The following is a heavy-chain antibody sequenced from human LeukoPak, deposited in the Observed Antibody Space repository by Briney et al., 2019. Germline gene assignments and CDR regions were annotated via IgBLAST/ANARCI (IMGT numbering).Heavy chain of an antibody. Sequence: WGSLRLSCAASGFTFSSYWMHWVRQAPGKGLVWVSRINTDGSSTTYADSVKGRFTISRDNAKNTLYLQMNSLRAEDTAVYYCARGGYYGSGSLDYWGQGTLVTVSS. CDR2: INTDGSST. CDR1: GFTFSSYW. D-gene: IGHD3-10*01. V-gene: IGHV3-74*01. J-gene: IGHJ4*02. CDR3: ARGGYYGSGSLDY.